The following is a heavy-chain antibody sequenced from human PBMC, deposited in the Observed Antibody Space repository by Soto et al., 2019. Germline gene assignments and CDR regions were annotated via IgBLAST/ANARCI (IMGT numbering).Heavy chain of an antibody. CDR3: ARDNDRPQLGGNYYYILDV. CDR1: GGTFRNSA. V-gene: IGHV1-69*12. CDR2: IMPIFRTP. D-gene: IGHD1-1*01. J-gene: IGHJ6*02. Sequence: QVQLEQSGAEVKKPGSSVKVSCKASGGTFRNSAISWVRQAPGQGLEWMGGIMPIFRTPDYAQKFQGRVTITADESTSTAHMELGGLRSDDTAVYYCARDNDRPQLGGNYYYILDVWGQGTTVTVSS.